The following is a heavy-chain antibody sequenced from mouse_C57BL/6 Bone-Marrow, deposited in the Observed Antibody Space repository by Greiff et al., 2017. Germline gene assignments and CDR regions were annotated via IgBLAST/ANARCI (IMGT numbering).Heavy chain of an antibody. J-gene: IGHJ1*03. Sequence: EVKVVESGGGLVKPGGSLKLSCAASGFTFSDYGMHWVRQAPEKGLEWVAYISSGSSTIYYADTVKGRFTISRDNATNTLSLQMTSLRSEDTAMYYWARPAYYGSSYGYFDVWGTGTTVTVSS. V-gene: IGHV5-17*01. CDR2: ISSGSSTI. CDR1: GFTFSDYG. D-gene: IGHD1-1*01. CDR3: ARPAYYGSSYGYFDV.